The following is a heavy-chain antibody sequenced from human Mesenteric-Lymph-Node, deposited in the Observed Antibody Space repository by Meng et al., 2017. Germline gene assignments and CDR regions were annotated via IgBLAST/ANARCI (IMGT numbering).Heavy chain of an antibody. J-gene: IGHJ4*02. Sequence: QGQLQQWGAGLLKPSETLSLTCAVYGGSFSGYYWSWIRQPPGKGLEWIGYIYYSGSTYYNPSLKSRVTISVDTSKNQFSLKLSSVTATDTAVYYCARRRGGSGRDYWGQGTLVTVSS. V-gene: IGHV4-34*01. CDR1: GGSFSGYY. D-gene: IGHD3-10*01. CDR3: ARRRGGSGRDY. CDR2: IYYSGST.